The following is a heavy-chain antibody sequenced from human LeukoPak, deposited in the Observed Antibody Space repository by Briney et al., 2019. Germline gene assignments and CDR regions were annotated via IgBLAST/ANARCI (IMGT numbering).Heavy chain of an antibody. CDR1: GFTFISTA. J-gene: IGHJ4*02. D-gene: IGHD3-10*01. CDR2: ISGSGGNT. V-gene: IGHV3-23*01. CDR3: ARAYGFTDY. Sequence: GGSLNLSCAASGFTFISTAMTWVRQAPGKGLEWVSAISGSGGNTDYADSVKGRFTISRDNSKNTLYLQMNSLRAEDTAVYYCARAYGFTDYWGQGTLVTVSS.